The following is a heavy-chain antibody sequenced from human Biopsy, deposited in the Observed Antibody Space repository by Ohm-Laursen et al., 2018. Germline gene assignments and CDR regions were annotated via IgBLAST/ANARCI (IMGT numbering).Heavy chain of an antibody. CDR1: GDSVTKYY. V-gene: IGHV4-59*08. CDR3: ARQDGYLGYEY. Sequence: SDTLSLTCTVSGDSVTKYYWSWIRQPPGKGLEWIGYISGSSNTNYNPSLKSRVTLSTDTSETQFSLRLSSVTAADTAVYYCARQDGYLGYEYWGQGALVTVSS. CDR2: ISGSSNT. D-gene: IGHD5-24*01. J-gene: IGHJ4*02.